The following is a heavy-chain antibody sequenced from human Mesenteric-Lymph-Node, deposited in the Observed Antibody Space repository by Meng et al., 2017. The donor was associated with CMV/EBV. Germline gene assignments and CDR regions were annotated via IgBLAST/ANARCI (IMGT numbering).Heavy chain of an antibody. V-gene: IGHV4-61*03. CDR1: IDSHPSPYSSTY. D-gene: IGHD2-21*01. J-gene: IGHJ6*02. CDR2: IYPSGTT. CDR3: ARASTLVRGYVVPYYHLIDA. Sequence: SETLSLTCTVSIDSHPSPYSSTYWTWIRQPPGKGLEWIGYIYPSGTTNYNPSFKTRVSITLDTSNGHFSLALHSVTPADAAIYYCARASTLVRGYVVPYYHLIDAWGQGTAVTVSS.